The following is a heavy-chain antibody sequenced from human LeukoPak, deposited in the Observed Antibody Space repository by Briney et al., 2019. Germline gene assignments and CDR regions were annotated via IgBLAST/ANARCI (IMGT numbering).Heavy chain of an antibody. Sequence: GGSLRLSCAASGFTFSNYAMHRVRQAPGKGLEYVSAIGGNGDTSYYADSVKGRFTISRDNSKNTVYLQMGSLRTEDMAVYYCATRHEYSYPYWGQGTLVTVSS. D-gene: IGHD5-18*01. V-gene: IGHV3-64*02. CDR2: IGGNGDTS. J-gene: IGHJ4*02. CDR1: GFTFSNYA. CDR3: ATRHEYSYPY.